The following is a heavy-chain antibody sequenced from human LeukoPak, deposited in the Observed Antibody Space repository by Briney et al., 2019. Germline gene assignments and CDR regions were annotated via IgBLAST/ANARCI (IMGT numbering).Heavy chain of an antibody. V-gene: IGHV4-59*11. CDR2: ISHIGRT. CDR1: GDSFSSHY. J-gene: IGHJ3*02. CDR3: ARDLVTVAKGFDI. Sequence: PSETLSLTCAVSGDSFSSHYWTWIRQSPGTGLEWIGYISHIGRTNYNPSLKSRVTISIDTSKNQFSLKLRSVTAADTAVYYCARDLVTVAKGFDIWGQGTMVSVSS. D-gene: IGHD4-17*01.